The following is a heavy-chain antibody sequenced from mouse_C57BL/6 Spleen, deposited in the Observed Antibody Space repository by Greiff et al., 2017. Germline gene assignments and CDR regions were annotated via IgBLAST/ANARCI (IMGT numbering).Heavy chain of an antibody. CDR2: IYPSDSYT. V-gene: IGHV1-69*01. D-gene: IGHD2-1*01. J-gene: IGHJ3*01. CDR1: GYTFTSYW. Sequence: QVQLQQPGAELVMPGASVKLSCKASGYTFTSYWMHWVKQRPGQGLEWIGEIYPSDSYTNYNQKFKGKSTLTVDKSSSTAYMQLSSLTSEDSAVYYCAAYGNYVDWCAYWGQGTLVTVSA. CDR3: AAYGNYVDWCAY.